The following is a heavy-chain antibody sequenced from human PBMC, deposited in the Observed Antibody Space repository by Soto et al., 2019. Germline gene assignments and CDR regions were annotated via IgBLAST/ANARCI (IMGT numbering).Heavy chain of an antibody. D-gene: IGHD5-18*01. CDR1: GYSFTSYW. J-gene: IGHJ6*02. V-gene: IGHV5-10-1*01. CDR2: IDPSDSYT. Sequence: GESLKISCKGSGYSFTSYWISWVRQMPGKGLEWMGRIDPSDSYTNYSPSFQGHVTISADKSISTAYLQWSSLKASDTAMYYCARRRKDTAMSFYYYYYGMDVWGQGTTVTVYS. CDR3: ARRRKDTAMSFYYYYYGMDV.